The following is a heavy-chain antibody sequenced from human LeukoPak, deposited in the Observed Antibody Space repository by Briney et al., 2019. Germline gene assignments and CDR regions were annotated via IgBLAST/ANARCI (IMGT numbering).Heavy chain of an antibody. J-gene: IGHJ4*02. CDR2: INHSGST. V-gene: IGHV4-34*01. CDR3: ARGRTDSSLDY. D-gene: IGHD3-22*01. CDR1: GGSFSGYY. Sequence: SETLSLTCAVYGGSFSGYYWSWIRQPPGKGLEWIGEINHSGSTNYNPSLKSRVTISVDTSKNQFSLKLSSVTAADTAVYYCARGRTDSSLDYGGQGTLVTVSS.